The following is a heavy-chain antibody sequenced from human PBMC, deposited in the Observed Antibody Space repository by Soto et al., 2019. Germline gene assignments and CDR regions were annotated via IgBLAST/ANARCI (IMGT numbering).Heavy chain of an antibody. D-gene: IGHD3-10*02. V-gene: IGHV1-8*01. J-gene: IGHJ6*02. Sequence: ASVKVSCKASGYTFTSYDINWVRQASGQGVEWMGWMNPYSGNTGSAQKFQGRVTMTRDTSINTAYMELTSLRSEDTAVYYCARAPSGCSLFGGPDYYYSGMDFWGHRTTVTVS. CDR3: ARAPSGCSLFGGPDYYYSGMDF. CDR1: GYTFTSYD. CDR2: MNPYSGNT.